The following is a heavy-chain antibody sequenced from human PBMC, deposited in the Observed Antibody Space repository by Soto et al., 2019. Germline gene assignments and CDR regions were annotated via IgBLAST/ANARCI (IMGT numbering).Heavy chain of an antibody. D-gene: IGHD6-13*01. CDR3: ARARAAAGIFDD. Sequence: QVQLVQSGAEVKKPGASVKVSCKASGYTFTSYGISWVRQAPGQGLEWMGWISANNGNTHYAQKLQGRVTMTTDTSTSTAYMELRSLQSDDTAVYSCARARAAAGIFDDWGQGTPVTVSS. CDR1: GYTFTSYG. J-gene: IGHJ4*02. CDR2: ISANNGNT. V-gene: IGHV1-18*01.